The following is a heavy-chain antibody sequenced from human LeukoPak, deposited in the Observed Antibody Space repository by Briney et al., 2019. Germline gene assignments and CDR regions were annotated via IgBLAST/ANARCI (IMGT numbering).Heavy chain of an antibody. Sequence: SVTVSCKASGGTFSSYAISWVRQAPGHGLEWMGGIIPIFGTANYAQKFQGRVTITTDESTSTAYMELSSLRSEDTAVYYCASQITNGFDPWGQGTLVTVSS. V-gene: IGHV1-69*05. CDR2: IIPIFGTA. CDR1: GGTFSSYA. D-gene: IGHD5-24*01. CDR3: ASQITNGFDP. J-gene: IGHJ5*02.